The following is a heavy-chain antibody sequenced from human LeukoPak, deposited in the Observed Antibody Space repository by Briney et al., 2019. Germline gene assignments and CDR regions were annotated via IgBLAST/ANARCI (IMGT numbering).Heavy chain of an antibody. V-gene: IGHV4-39*01. J-gene: IGHJ4*02. D-gene: IGHD3-10*01. Sequence: PSETLSLTCTVSGGSISSSSYYWGWIRQPPGKGLEWIGSIYYSGSTYYNPSLKSRVTISVDTSKNQFSLKLSSVTAADTAVYYCARRSMVRAYALIFGYWGQGTLVTVSS. CDR1: GGSISSSSYY. CDR3: ARRSMVRAYALIFGY. CDR2: IYYSGST.